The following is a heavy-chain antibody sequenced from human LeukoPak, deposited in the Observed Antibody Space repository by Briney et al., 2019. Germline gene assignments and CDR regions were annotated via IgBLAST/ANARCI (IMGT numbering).Heavy chain of an antibody. V-gene: IGHV4-39*07. D-gene: IGHD3-22*01. Sequence: AETLSLTCTVSGGSISSSSYYWGWIRQPPGKGLEWIGSIYYSWSTYDNPALKSQLTISVDTSKNQFSLKLSSVTAADTAVYYCARYYYDSSGLFDSWGQGTLVTVSS. CDR2: IYYSWST. CDR1: GGSISSSSYY. CDR3: ARYYYDSSGLFDS. J-gene: IGHJ4*02.